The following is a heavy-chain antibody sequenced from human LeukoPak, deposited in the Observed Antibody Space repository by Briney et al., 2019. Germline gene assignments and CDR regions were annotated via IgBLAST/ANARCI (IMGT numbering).Heavy chain of an antibody. CDR3: AKDRRRIVGATPLDY. Sequence: GGSLRLSCAVSGFTFRSYSMNWVRQAPGKGLEWVAVISYDGSNKYYADSVKGRFTISRDNSKNTLYLQMNSLRAEDTAVYYCAKDRRRIVGATPLDYWGQGTLVTVSS. CDR1: GFTFRSYS. V-gene: IGHV3-30*18. CDR2: ISYDGSNK. J-gene: IGHJ4*02. D-gene: IGHD1-26*01.